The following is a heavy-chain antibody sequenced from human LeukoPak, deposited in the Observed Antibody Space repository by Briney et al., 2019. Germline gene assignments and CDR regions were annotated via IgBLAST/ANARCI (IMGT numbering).Heavy chain of an antibody. D-gene: IGHD3-22*01. CDR2: ISSSSSYI. J-gene: IGHJ3*02. Sequence: PGGSLRLSCAASGCTFRTYSMYWVRQAPGKGLEWVSSISSSSSYIYYAASVKGRFTISRDNAKNSLYLQMNSLRADDTAVYFCARDLSLYDSIPDAFDIWGQGTVVTVSS. V-gene: IGHV3-21*01. CDR1: GCTFRTYS. CDR3: ARDLSLYDSIPDAFDI.